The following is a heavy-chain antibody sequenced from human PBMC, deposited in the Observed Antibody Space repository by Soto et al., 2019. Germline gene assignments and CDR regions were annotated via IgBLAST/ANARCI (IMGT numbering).Heavy chain of an antibody. D-gene: IGHD6-6*01. Sequence: KQSQTLSLTCAISGDSVSSNSAAWNWIRQSPSRGLEWLGRTYYRSKWYNDYAVSVKSRITINPDTSKNQFSLQLNSVTPEDTAVYYCARGPLEYSSPRWLADYGMDVWGQGTTVTVSS. CDR2: TYYRSKWYN. CDR3: ARGPLEYSSPRWLADYGMDV. J-gene: IGHJ6*02. V-gene: IGHV6-1*01. CDR1: GDSVSSNSAA.